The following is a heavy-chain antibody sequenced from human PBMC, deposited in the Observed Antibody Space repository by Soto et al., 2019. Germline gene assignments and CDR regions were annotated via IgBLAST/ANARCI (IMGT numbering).Heavy chain of an antibody. V-gene: IGHV3-21*01. D-gene: IGHD3-3*01. Sequence: GGSLRLSCAASGFTFSSYSMNWVRQAPGKGLEWVSSSSSSSSYIYYADSVKGRFTISRDNAKNSLYLQMNSLRAEDTAVYYCARDLFPLRDEWLLSISNDCWGQGTLVTVSS. CDR2: SSSSSSYI. CDR1: GFTFSSYS. CDR3: ARDLFPLRDEWLLSISNDC. J-gene: IGHJ4*02.